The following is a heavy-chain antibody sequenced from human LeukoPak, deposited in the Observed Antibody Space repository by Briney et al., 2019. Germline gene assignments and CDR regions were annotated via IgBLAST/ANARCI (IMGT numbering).Heavy chain of an antibody. Sequence: GGSLRLSCAASGFTFSSYAMSWVRQAPGKGLVWVSRINNDGSDTAYADSVKGRFTISRDNARNMLYLQMNSLRAEDTAVYYCARDGILGSHDCWGQGTLVTVSS. CDR1: GFTFSSYA. J-gene: IGHJ4*02. CDR2: INNDGSDT. V-gene: IGHV3-74*01. CDR3: ARDGILGSHDC. D-gene: IGHD3-3*02.